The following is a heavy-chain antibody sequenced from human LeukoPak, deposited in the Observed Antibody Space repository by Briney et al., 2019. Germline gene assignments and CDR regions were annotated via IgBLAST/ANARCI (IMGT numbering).Heavy chain of an antibody. CDR3: ARGTLKAAATDFDY. CDR1: GFTFSSYA. Sequence: GGSLRLSCAASGFTFSSYAMSWVRQAPGKGLEWVSAISGSGGSTYYADSVKGRFTISRDNSKNTLYLQMNSLRAEDTALYYCARGTLKAAATDFDYWGQGTLVTVSS. J-gene: IGHJ4*02. D-gene: IGHD6-13*01. CDR2: ISGSGGST. V-gene: IGHV3-23*01.